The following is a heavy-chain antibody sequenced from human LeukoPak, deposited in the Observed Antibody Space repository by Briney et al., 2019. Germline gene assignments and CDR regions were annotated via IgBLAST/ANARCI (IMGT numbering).Heavy chain of an antibody. V-gene: IGHV3-23*01. CDR2: ISGSGGST. J-gene: IGHJ3*02. D-gene: IGHD3-22*01. CDR1: GSTFSSYA. CDR3: AKDRLRGGYYDSSGKAFDI. Sequence: QPGGSLRLSCAASGSTFSSYAMSRLPQAPGKGLEGVSAISGSGGSTYYADSVKGRFTIYRDNSKNTLYLQMNSLRAEDTAVYYCAKDRLRGGYYDSSGKAFDIWGQGTMVTVSS.